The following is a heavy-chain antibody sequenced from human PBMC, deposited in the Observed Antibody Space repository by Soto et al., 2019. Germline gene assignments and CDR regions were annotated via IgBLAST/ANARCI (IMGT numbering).Heavy chain of an antibody. V-gene: IGHV3-23*01. CDR3: AKDRANDYSNYGIFDY. Sequence: PGGSLRLSCAASGYTFSSYAMSWVRQAPGKGLEWVSAISGSGGSTYYADSVKGRFTISRDNSKNTLYLQMNSLRAEDTAVYYCAKDRANDYSNYGIFDYWGQGTLVTVSS. D-gene: IGHD4-4*01. CDR1: GYTFSSYA. CDR2: ISGSGGST. J-gene: IGHJ4*02.